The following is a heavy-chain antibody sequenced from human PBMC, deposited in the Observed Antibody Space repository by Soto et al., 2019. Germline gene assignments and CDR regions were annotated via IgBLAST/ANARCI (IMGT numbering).Heavy chain of an antibody. CDR3: ARDTGPNGYNYYYFGMDV. J-gene: IGHJ6*02. V-gene: IGHV3-30-3*01. CDR2: ISYDGSDK. CDR1: GFTFSNYA. D-gene: IGHD5-18*01. Sequence: QVHLVESGGGVVQPGRSLRLSCAASGFTFSNYAMHWVRQAPGKGLEWVAVISYDGSDKYNANSVKGRFTISRDNSKNTLYLQMNCLRAEDTAVYYCARDTGPNGYNYYYFGMDVWGQGTTVTVSS.